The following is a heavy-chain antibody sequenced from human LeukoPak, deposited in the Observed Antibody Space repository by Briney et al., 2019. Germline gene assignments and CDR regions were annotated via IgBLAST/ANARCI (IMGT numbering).Heavy chain of an antibody. CDR3: ATTKQARRYFDY. CDR2: ISTSGGNT. Sequence: GGSLRLSCAGSGFTFSSNALSWVRQAPGKGLEWVSAISTSGGNTYYADSVRGRFSISRDNSKNTLYLQMNTLRAEDTAVYYCATTKQARRYFDYWGQGTLVTVSS. D-gene: IGHD6-13*01. J-gene: IGHJ4*02. V-gene: IGHV3-23*01. CDR1: GFTFSSNA.